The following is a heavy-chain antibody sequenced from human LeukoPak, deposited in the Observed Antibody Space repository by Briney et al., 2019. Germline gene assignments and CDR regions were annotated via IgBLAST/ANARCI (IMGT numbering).Heavy chain of an antibody. CDR1: GFTFSSYS. CDR2: ISSSSSTI. Sequence: GGSLRLSCAASGFTFSSYSMNWVRQAPGKGLEWVSYISSSSSTIYYADSVKGRFTISRDNAKNSLYLQMNSLRAEDTAVYYCARDVSTVTSDWGQGTLVTVSS. D-gene: IGHD4-17*01. CDR3: ARDVSTVTSD. V-gene: IGHV3-48*04. J-gene: IGHJ4*02.